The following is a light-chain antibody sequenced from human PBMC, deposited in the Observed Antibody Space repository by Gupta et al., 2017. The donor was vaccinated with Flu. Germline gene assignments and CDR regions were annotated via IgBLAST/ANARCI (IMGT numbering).Light chain of an antibody. CDR3: FSTDSSGNHRV. J-gene: IGLJ3*02. CDR1: ALPKKY. CDR2: EDT. Sequence: SYELTQPPSVSVSPGQTARITCSGDALPKKYAYWSQQKSGQAPVLVIYEDTKRPSGIPTRFSGSSSGTMASLTISEAQVEDEADYYCFSTDSSGNHRVFGGGTKLTVL. V-gene: IGLV3-10*01.